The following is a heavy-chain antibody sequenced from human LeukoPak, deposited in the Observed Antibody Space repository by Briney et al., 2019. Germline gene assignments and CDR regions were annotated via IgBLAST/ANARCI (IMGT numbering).Heavy chain of an antibody. CDR1: GFSFSNHG. CDR2: IASDGGAK. D-gene: IGHD6-19*01. V-gene: IGHV3-30*03. CDR3: AREATWGQWYFDH. J-gene: IGHJ4*02. Sequence: GGSLRLSCVASGFSFSNHGMYWVRQAPGKGLEWVSVIASDGGAKFYADSVKGRFTLSRDNPKNMFFLQMNLLTVEDTAIYYCAREATWGQWYFDHWGQGTPVTVSS.